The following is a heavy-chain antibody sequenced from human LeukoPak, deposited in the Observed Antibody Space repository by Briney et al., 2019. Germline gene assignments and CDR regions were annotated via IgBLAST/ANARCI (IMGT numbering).Heavy chain of an antibody. CDR3: ARVHTERASLPPFDH. J-gene: IGHJ4*02. CDR1: ECTFRTYP. V-gene: IGHV3-30*04. Sequence: PGGSLRLSCEASECTFRTYPMHWVRKAPCKGLEWMALIAYDGSSKYYADSVRGRFSISRDNSKNTLYLEMNSLRRDDTAVYFCARVHTERASLPPFDHWGQGSLVTVSS. D-gene: IGHD1-26*01. CDR2: IAYDGSSK.